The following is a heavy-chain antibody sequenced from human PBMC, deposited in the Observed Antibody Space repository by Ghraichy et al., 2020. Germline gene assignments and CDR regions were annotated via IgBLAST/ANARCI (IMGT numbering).Heavy chain of an antibody. CDR3: AKDRGIAVVPTDH. Sequence: LSLTCAASGFAFSNYAMNWVRQAPGKGLEWVSAISPSGGGTYYADSVRGRFTISRDNSKNTLYLQMSSLRVEDTAVYYCAKDRGIAVVPTDHWGQGTLVTVSS. J-gene: IGHJ4*02. D-gene: IGHD6-19*01. CDR1: GFAFSNYA. CDR2: ISPSGGGT. V-gene: IGHV3-23*01.